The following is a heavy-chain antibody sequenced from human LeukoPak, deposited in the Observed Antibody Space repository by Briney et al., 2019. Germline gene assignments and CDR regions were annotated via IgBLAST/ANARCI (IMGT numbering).Heavy chain of an antibody. D-gene: IGHD2-2*01. J-gene: IGHJ4*02. Sequence: GGSLRLSCAASGFTFSRNALSWVRQAPGKGLNWVSSLSGSGGHTYYADSVKGRFTISRDNAKNMVYLQMNSLRAEDTAVYYCAKDPYGTRYFDYWGQGTLVTVSS. CDR2: LSGSGGHT. CDR1: GFTFSRNA. V-gene: IGHV3-23*01. CDR3: AKDPYGTRYFDY.